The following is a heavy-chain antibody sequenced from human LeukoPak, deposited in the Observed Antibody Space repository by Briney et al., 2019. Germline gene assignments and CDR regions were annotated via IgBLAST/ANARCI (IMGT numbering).Heavy chain of an antibody. Sequence: GGSLRLSCAASGFTFSSYARSWVRQAPGKGLEWVSDISGSGGSTYYAGSVKGRFTISRDNSKNTLYLQMNSLRAEDTAVYYCAKATSTLLWFGDDYWGQGTLVTVSS. CDR2: ISGSGGST. D-gene: IGHD3-10*01. J-gene: IGHJ4*02. CDR3: AKATSTLLWFGDDY. V-gene: IGHV3-23*01. CDR1: GFTFSSYA.